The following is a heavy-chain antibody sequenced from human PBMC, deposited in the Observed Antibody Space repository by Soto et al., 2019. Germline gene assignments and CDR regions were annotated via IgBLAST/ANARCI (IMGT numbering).Heavy chain of an antibody. D-gene: IGHD2-21*02. V-gene: IGHV1-69*13. J-gene: IGHJ6*02. CDR3: ASLAYCGGDCSPRDYYYYGMDV. CDR1: GGTFSSYA. CDR2: IIPIFGTA. Sequence: SVKVSCKASGGTFSSYAISWVRQAPGQGLEWIRGIIPIFGTANYAQKFQGRVTITADESTSTAYMELSSLRSEDTAVYYCASLAYCGGDCSPRDYYYYGMDVWGQGTTVTVSS.